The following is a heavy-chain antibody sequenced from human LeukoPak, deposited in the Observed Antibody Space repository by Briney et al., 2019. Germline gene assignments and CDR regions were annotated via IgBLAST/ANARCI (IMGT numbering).Heavy chain of an antibody. D-gene: IGHD5-18*01. CDR1: GGSFSGYY. CDR3: AREVDSYGFWHFYYYYMDV. V-gene: IGHV4-34*01. J-gene: IGHJ6*03. CDR2: INHSGST. Sequence: KTSETLSLTCAVYGGSFSGYYWSWIRQPPGKGLEWVGEINHSGSTNYNPSLKSRVTISVDTSKNQFSLQLNSVTPEDTAVYYCAREVDSYGFWHFYYYYMDVWGKGTTVTVSS.